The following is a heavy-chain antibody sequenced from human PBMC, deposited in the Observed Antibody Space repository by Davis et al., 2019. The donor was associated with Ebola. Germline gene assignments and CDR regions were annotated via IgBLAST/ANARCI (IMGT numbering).Heavy chain of an antibody. J-gene: IGHJ5*02. CDR1: SASISSYY. Sequence: MPSETLSLTCTVSSASISSYYWSWIRQPPGEGLEWIGYIFYSGTTIYNPSLKSRATMSVDTSNNQLSLRLSSVTAADTAVYYCARVRRTVTVNWFDPWGQGTLVTVSS. CDR3: ARVRRTVTVNWFDP. CDR2: IFYSGTT. D-gene: IGHD4-17*01. V-gene: IGHV4-59*12.